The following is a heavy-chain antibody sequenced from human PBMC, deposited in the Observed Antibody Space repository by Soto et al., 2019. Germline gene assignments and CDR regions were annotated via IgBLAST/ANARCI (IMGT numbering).Heavy chain of an antibody. V-gene: IGHV4-39*01. D-gene: IGHD2-15*01. CDR2: IYYSGST. CDR3: ATIPRGGSSLLPFDP. Sequence: SETLSLTCTVSGGSISSSSYYWGWIRQPPGKGLEWIGSIYYSGSTYYNPSLKSRVTISVDTSKNQFSLKLSSVTAADTAVYYCATIPRGGSSLLPFDPWGQGTLVTVSS. CDR1: GGSISSSSYY. J-gene: IGHJ5*02.